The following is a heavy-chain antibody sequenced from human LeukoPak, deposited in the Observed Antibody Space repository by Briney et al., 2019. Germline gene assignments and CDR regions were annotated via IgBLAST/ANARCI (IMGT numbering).Heavy chain of an antibody. CDR2: ISSSSSYI. CDR3: ARGYYGSGSYPCFDY. Sequence: GGSLRLSCAPSGFTLSTYAMNWVRQAPGKGLEWVSSISSSSSYIYYADSVKGRFTISRDNAKNSLYLQMNSLRAEDTAVYYCARGYYGSGSYPCFDYWGQGTLVTVSS. CDR1: GFTLSTYA. J-gene: IGHJ4*02. D-gene: IGHD3-10*01. V-gene: IGHV3-21*01.